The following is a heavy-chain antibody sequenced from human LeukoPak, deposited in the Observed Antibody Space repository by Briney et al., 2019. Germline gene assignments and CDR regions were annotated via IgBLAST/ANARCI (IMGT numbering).Heavy chain of an antibody. J-gene: IGHJ4*02. Sequence: PGGSLRLSCATSGFTFGSYSMNWVRQAPGKGLEWVSSISSSSSYIYYADSVKGRFTISRDNAKNSLYLQMNSLRAEDTAVYYCARANCSGGSCYCDYWGQGTLVTVSS. CDR1: GFTFGSYS. CDR3: ARANCSGGSCYCDY. D-gene: IGHD2-15*01. CDR2: ISSSSSYI. V-gene: IGHV3-21*01.